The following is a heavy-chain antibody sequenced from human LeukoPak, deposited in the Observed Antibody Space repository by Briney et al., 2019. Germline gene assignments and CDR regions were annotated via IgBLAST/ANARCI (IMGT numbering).Heavy chain of an antibody. D-gene: IGHD3-10*01. CDR1: GGSISSYY. J-gene: IGHJ4*02. CDR2: VYYSGST. V-gene: IGHV4-59*01. Sequence: SETLSLTCTVSGGSISSYYWSWIRQPPGKGLEWIGYVYYSGSTDYNPYLKSRITISIDTSKNQFSLKLSSVTAADTAVYYCARVPSYYFDYWGQGTLVTVSS. CDR3: ARVPSYYFDY.